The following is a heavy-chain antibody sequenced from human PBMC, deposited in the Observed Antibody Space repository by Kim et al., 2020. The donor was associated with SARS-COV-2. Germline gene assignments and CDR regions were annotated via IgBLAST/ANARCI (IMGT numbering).Heavy chain of an antibody. J-gene: IGHJ5*02. Sequence: SETLSLTCAVYGGSFSGYYWSWIRQPPGKGLEWLGEINHSGSTNYNPSLKSRVTISVDTSKNQFSLKLSSVTAADTTVYYCARGRMGATKGGWFDPWGQGTMVTVSS. CDR2: INHSGST. CDR1: GGSFSGYY. D-gene: IGHD1-26*01. V-gene: IGHV4-34*01. CDR3: ARGRMGATKGGWFDP.